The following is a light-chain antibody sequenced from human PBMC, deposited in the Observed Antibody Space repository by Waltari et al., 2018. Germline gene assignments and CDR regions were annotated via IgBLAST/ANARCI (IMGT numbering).Light chain of an antibody. J-gene: IGLJ1*01. CDR3: QAWDTSTYV. CDR2: QDT. Sequence: SYDLTQPPSVPVSPGQTASITCPGDKLGDKFVCWYQQKPGLSPVLVLYQDTKRPPGIPERFSGSISENTATLTISGTQAVDEADYYCQAWDTSTYVFGSGTRVTVL. CDR1: KLGDKF. V-gene: IGLV3-1*01.